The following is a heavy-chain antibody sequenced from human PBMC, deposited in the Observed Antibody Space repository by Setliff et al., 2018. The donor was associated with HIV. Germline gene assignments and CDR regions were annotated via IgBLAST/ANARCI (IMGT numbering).Heavy chain of an antibody. Sequence: SETLSLTCTVSGGSISSGAYYWTWIRQPAGKGLDWIGHMYTTGSTNYNASLKSRVTMSVDTSKNQFSLSLRPVTAADTAFYYCARASVEVTGLYAFDIWGQGTMVTVSS. V-gene: IGHV4-61*09. D-gene: IGHD1-26*01. CDR3: ARASVEVTGLYAFDI. CDR2: MYTTGST. CDR1: GGSISSGAYY. J-gene: IGHJ3*02.